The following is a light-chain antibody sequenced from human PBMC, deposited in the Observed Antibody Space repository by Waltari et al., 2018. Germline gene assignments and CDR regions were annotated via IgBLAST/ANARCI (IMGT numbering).Light chain of an antibody. CDR1: RRNVGGYTY. Sequence: QSALTQPPSASGSPGQPVPLPCPGTRRNVGGYTYVSWYQQHPGKVPKLMIYEVSKRPSGVPDRFSGSKSGNTASLTVSGLQAEDEADYYCSSYAGSIYVFGTGTKVTVL. J-gene: IGLJ1*01. CDR2: EVS. CDR3: SSYAGSIYV. V-gene: IGLV2-8*01.